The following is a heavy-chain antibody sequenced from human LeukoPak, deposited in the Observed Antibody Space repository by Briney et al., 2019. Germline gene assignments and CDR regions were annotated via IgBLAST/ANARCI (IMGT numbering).Heavy chain of an antibody. V-gene: IGHV4-38-2*02. CDR1: GYSISSGYY. CDR2: IYHSGST. D-gene: IGHD4-17*01. Sequence: SETLSLTCTVSGYSISSGYYWGWILQTPGKGLEWIVSIYHSGSTYYNPSLKSRVTLSVDTSKNQFSLKLSSVTAADTAVYYCARVPYGDYVDYYFDYWGQGTLVTVSS. J-gene: IGHJ4*02. CDR3: ARVPYGDYVDYYFDY.